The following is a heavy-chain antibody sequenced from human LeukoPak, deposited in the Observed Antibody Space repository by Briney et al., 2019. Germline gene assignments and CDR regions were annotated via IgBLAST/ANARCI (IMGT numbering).Heavy chain of an antibody. CDR1: GFSFSRHW. CDR3: ARPYSSGWYFVI. J-gene: IGHJ3*02. V-gene: IGHV3-7*03. D-gene: IGHD6-19*01. CDR2: MQIDGSKK. Sequence: GGSLRLSCAASGFSFSRHWMSWVRQAPGKELEWVANMQIDGSKKYYVDSVKGRFTISRDNAKNSLYLQMNSLRAEDTAVYYCARPYSSGWYFVIWGQGTMVTVSS.